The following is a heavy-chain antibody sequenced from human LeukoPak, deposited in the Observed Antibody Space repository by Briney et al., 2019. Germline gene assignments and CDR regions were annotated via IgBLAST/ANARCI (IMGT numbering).Heavy chain of an antibody. Sequence: ASVKVSCKASGYTFTSYGISWVRQAPGQGLEWMGWISAYNSNTNYAQKLQCRVTMTTDTSTCTAYMELRSLRSHDTAVYYCARGYRRSRPTSLDYWGQGTLVTVSS. CDR3: ARGYRRSRPTSLDY. CDR2: ISAYNSNT. V-gene: IGHV1-18*01. CDR1: GYTFTSYG. D-gene: IGHD3-16*02. J-gene: IGHJ4*02.